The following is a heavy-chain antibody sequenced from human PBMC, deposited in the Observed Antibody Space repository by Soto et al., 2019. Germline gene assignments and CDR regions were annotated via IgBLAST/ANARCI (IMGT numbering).Heavy chain of an antibody. CDR3: ARGGSQWLGPLGYFDY. CDR1: GGSVSSGSYY. Sequence: SETLSLTCTVSGGSVSSGSYYWSWIRQPPGKGLEWIGYIYYSGSTNYNPSLKSRVTISVDTSKNQFSLKLSSVTAADTAVYYCARGGSQWLGPLGYFDYWGQGTLVTVS. D-gene: IGHD6-19*01. CDR2: IYYSGST. V-gene: IGHV4-61*01. J-gene: IGHJ4*02.